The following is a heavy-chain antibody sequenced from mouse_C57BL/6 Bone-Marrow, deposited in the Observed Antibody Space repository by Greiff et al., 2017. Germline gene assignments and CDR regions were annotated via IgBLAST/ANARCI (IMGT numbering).Heavy chain of an antibody. Sequence: VQLVESGPGLVAPSQSLSLTCTVSGFSFTSYGVSWVRQPPGKGLEWLGVIWGDGSTNYHSALISKLSISTDNSKSQVFLKLNSLQTDDTATYYCARRGLSPYYYAMDYGGQGTSVTVSS. J-gene: IGHJ4*01. V-gene: IGHV2-3*01. CDR3: ARRGLSPYYYAMDY. CDR2: IWGDGST. D-gene: IGHD1-1*02. CDR1: GFSFTSYG.